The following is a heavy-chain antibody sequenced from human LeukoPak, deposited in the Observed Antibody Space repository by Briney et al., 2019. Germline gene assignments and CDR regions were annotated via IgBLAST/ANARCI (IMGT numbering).Heavy chain of an antibody. CDR1: GYTFTDSY. CDR2: INPSSGDT. J-gene: IGHJ5*02. D-gene: IGHD6-13*01. V-gene: IGHV1-2*02. CDR3: ARDYIAAAVRQNLKTNWFDP. Sequence: GASVKVSCKASGYTFTDSYMHWLRQAPGQGLEWMGWINPSSGDTEFAQKFQGRVTMTTDTSTSTAYMELRSLRSDDTAVYYCARDYIAAAVRQNLKTNWFDPWGQGTLVTVSS.